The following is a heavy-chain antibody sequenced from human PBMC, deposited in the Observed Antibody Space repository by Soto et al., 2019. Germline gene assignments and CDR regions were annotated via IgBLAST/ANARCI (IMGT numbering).Heavy chain of an antibody. V-gene: IGHV4-34*01. CDR3: ARERGITIFGVVIHYYYYGMDV. J-gene: IGHJ6*02. D-gene: IGHD3-3*01. CDR1: GGSFSGYY. CDR2: INHSGST. Sequence: PXETLSLTCAVYGGSFSGYYWSWIRQPPGKGLDWIGEINHSGSTNYNPSLKSRVTISVDTSKNQFSLKLSSVTAADTAVYYCARERGITIFGVVIHYYYYGMDVWGQGTTVTVSS.